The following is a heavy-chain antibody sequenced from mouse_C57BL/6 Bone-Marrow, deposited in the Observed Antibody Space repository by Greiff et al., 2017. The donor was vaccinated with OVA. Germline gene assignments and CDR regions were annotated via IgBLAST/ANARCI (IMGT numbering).Heavy chain of an antibody. CDR3: ARRRYDYDGPMDY. CDR2: INSDGGST. D-gene: IGHD2-4*01. V-gene: IGHV5-2*03. Sequence: EVKLEESGGGLVQPGESLKLSCESNEYEFPSHDMSWVRKTPEKRLELVAAINSDGGSTYYPDTMERRFIISRDNTKKTLYLQMSSLRSEDTALYYCARRRYDYDGPMDYWGQGTSVTVSS. J-gene: IGHJ4*01. CDR1: EYEFPSHD.